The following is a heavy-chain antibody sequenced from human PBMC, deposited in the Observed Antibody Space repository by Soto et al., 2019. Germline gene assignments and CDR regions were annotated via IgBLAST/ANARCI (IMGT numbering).Heavy chain of an antibody. Sequence: GGSLRLSCAASGFTFSSYAMSWVRQAPGKGLEWVSAISGSGGSTYYADSVKGRFTISRDNSKNTLYLQMNSLRAEETAVYYCAKDFYGSGSYYTNLFDYWGQGTLVTVSS. CDR2: ISGSGGST. J-gene: IGHJ4*02. V-gene: IGHV3-23*01. CDR1: GFTFSSYA. D-gene: IGHD3-10*01. CDR3: AKDFYGSGSYYTNLFDY.